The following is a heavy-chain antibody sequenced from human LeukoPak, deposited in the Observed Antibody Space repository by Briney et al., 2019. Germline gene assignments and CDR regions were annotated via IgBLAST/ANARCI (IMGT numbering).Heavy chain of an antibody. J-gene: IGHJ3*02. CDR3: ARDTGYGDYSGDAFDI. D-gene: IGHD4-17*01. V-gene: IGHV4-39*07. CDR1: GGSISSSSYY. CDR2: IYYSGST. Sequence: SETLSLTCTVSGGSISSSSYYWGWIRQPPGKGLEWIGSIYYSGSTYYNPSLKSRVTISVDTSKNQFSLKLSSVTAADTAVYYCARDTGYGDYSGDAFDIWGQGTMVTVSS.